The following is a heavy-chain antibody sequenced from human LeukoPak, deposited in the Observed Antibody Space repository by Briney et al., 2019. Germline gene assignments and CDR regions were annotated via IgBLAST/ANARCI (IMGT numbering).Heavy chain of an antibody. CDR1: GYTFTGYY. J-gene: IGHJ4*02. CDR3: ARVGAYHSGDYLLY. Sequence: ASVKVSCKASGYTFTGYYIHWVRQAPGQGLEWMGWINPNSGVTNYALKFQGRVTMTRDTSISTGYMELSRLRSDDTALYYCARVGAYHSGDYLLYWGQGTLVTVSS. D-gene: IGHD3-10*01. CDR2: INPNSGVT. V-gene: IGHV1-2*02.